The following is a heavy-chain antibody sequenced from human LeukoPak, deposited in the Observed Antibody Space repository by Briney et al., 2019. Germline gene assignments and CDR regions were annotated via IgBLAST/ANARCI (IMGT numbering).Heavy chain of an antibody. V-gene: IGHV1-3*03. CDR2: INPDNGDT. J-gene: IGHJ4*02. D-gene: IGHD1-14*01. CDR1: GYTFTNQD. Sequence: GASVKVSCKASGYTFTNQDMHWVRQAPGQGLEWIGCINPDNGDTKYSQEFQGRVTITRDTSATTAYMELSSLRSEDMAVYYCTLYNYWGQGTLVTVSS. CDR3: TLYNY.